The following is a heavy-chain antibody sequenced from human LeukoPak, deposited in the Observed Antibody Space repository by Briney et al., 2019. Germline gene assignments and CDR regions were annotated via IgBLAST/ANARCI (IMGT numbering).Heavy chain of an antibody. V-gene: IGHV4-34*01. J-gene: IGHJ4*02. CDR3: ASQGVGATGEPYFDY. CDR2: INHSGST. Sequence: SETLSLTCAVYGGSFSGYYWSWIRQPPGKGLEWIGEINHSGSTNYNPALKSRVTISVDTAKNQFPLKLSSVNAADTDVYYCASQGVGATGEPYFDYWGQGTLVTVSS. CDR1: GGSFSGYY. D-gene: IGHD1-26*01.